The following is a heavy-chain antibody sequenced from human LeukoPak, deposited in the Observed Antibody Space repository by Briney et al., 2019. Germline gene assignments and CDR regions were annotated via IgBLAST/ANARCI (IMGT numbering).Heavy chain of an antibody. D-gene: IGHD1-26*01. CDR1: GGPMTTDS. CDR3: ARAPVQDLSFVGWFDS. J-gene: IGHJ5*01. CDR2: ISASGNT. V-gene: IGHV4-4*07. Sequence: PSETLSLTCTVSGGPMTTDSWNWIRLPAGKGLEWIGRISASGNTNYNPSLFTRVTMSIDTSENQFSLKLNSVTAADTAVYFCARAPVQDLSFVGWFDSWGQGTLVIVSS.